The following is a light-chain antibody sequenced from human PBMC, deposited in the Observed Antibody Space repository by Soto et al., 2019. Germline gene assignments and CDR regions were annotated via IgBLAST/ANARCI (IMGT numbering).Light chain of an antibody. CDR1: SSDIGYYDY. CDR3: LSQAGDSSVL. CDR2: EGT. V-gene: IGLV2-8*01. J-gene: IGLJ2*01. Sequence: QSALTQPPSASGSPGQSVTISCTGTSSDIGYYDYVSWYQHHPGKAPKLVMYEGTKRPSGVPDLFSGSKSGNMAFLTVSVLQAYDEADYYCLSQAGDSSVLFGGGTQLTVL.